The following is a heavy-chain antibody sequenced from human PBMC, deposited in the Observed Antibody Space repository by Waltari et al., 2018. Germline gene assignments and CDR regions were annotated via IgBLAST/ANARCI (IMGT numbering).Heavy chain of an antibody. CDR3: AREGSLYSSTGGWIGP. V-gene: IGHV4-59*11. CDR2: INQITGDT. Sequence: QVHLQESGPGLVPPSETLSLTCTFPNRSLNNHYWSWIRPPPGKRMEWVGWINQITGDTNYNPSLESRVIISSDISKNQFSLKLTAVTAADTAIYYCAREGSLYSSTGGWIGPWGQGMLVTVSS. D-gene: IGHD2-2*01. CDR1: NRSLNNHY. J-gene: IGHJ5*01.